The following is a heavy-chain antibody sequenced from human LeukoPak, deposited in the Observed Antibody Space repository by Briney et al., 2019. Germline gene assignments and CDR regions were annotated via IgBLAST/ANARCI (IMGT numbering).Heavy chain of an antibody. Sequence: ASVKVSCKTSGYTFTGYYMHWVRQATGQGLEWMGWINPNSGGTNYAQKFQGRVTMTRDTSISTAYMELSRLRSDDTAVYYCARDLTGYYYDSSGYYPGYWGQGTLVTVSS. CDR1: GYTFTGYY. CDR2: INPNSGGT. V-gene: IGHV1-2*02. D-gene: IGHD3-22*01. J-gene: IGHJ4*02. CDR3: ARDLTGYYYDSSGYYPGY.